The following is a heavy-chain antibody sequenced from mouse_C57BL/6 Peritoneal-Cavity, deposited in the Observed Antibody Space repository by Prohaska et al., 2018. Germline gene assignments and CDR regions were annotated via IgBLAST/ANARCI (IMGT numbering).Heavy chain of an antibody. CDR1: RFTFSGFC. CDR3: MRYSNDWYLGV. D-gene: IGHD2-5*01. Sequence: EVQLLDTGGGLVHAGGSRVLSCVLSRFTFSGFCLIWVRKTPGKTLEWIGDINSDGSAINYAPSIKERFTIFRENDKGNLYLQMSNVRLEDTGTYFCMRYSNDWYLGVCGTAFTVT. J-gene: IGHJ1*03. CDR2: INSDGSAI. V-gene: IGHV11-2*01.